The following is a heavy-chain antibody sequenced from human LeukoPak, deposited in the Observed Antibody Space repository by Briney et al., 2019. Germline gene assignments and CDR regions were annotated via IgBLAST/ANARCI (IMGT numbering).Heavy chain of an antibody. V-gene: IGHV3-20*04. Sequence: GGSLRLSCAASGFTFDDYGMSWVRQAPGKGLEWVSGINWNGGSTGYADSVKGRFTISRDNAKNSLYLQMNSLRAEDTALYYCARDLRPAAGYSSGWFDYWGQGTLVTVS. CDR2: INWNGGST. CDR3: ARDLRPAAGYSSGWFDY. D-gene: IGHD6-19*01. J-gene: IGHJ5*01. CDR1: GFTFDDYG.